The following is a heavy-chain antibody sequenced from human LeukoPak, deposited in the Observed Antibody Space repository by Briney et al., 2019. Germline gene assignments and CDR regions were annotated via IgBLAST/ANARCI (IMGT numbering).Heavy chain of an antibody. J-gene: IGHJ6*02. Sequence: SETLSLTCTVSGGSISSSSYYWSWIRQSPGKGLEWIGYIYYSGTTNYNPSLKSRVTISVGTSKNQFSLQLRSVTAADTAVYYCAREDPQTTVPEGMDVWGQGTTVTVSS. CDR2: IYYSGTT. V-gene: IGHV4-61*01. D-gene: IGHD4-17*01. CDR3: AREDPQTTVPEGMDV. CDR1: GGSISSSSYY.